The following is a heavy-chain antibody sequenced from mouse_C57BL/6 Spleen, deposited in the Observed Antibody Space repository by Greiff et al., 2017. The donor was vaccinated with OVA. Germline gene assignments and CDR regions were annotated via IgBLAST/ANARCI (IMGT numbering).Heavy chain of an antibody. Sequence: QVQLQQPGAELVMPGASVKLSCKASGYTFTSYWMHWVKQRPGQGLEWIGEIDPSDSYTNYNQKFKGKSTLTVDKSSSTAYMQLSSLTSDDAAVYYSARWGFGDRGFDYWGQGTTLTVSS. J-gene: IGHJ2*01. CDR3: ARWGFGDRGFDY. CDR1: GYTFTSYW. D-gene: IGHD3-1*01. CDR2: IDPSDSYT. V-gene: IGHV1-69*01.